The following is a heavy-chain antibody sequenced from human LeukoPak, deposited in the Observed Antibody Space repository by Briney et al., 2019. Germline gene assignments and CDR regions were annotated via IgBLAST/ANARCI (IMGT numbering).Heavy chain of an antibody. CDR3: ARPSGGVNPGVFDL. Sequence: GGSLRLSCAASGFTFSSYIMNWVRQAPGKGLEWVSYISSSSYYIYYADSVKGRFTISRDNAKNSLYLQMNSLRVEDTAVYYCARPSGGVNPGVFDLWGRGTLVTVSS. J-gene: IGHJ2*01. V-gene: IGHV3-21*05. CDR1: GFTFSSYI. D-gene: IGHD4-23*01. CDR2: ISSSSYYI.